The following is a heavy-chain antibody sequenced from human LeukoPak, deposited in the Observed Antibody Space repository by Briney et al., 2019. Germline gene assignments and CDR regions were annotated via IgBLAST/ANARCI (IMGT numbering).Heavy chain of an antibody. D-gene: IGHD1-1*01. Sequence: GGSLRLSCAASGFTFSTYAMSWVRQAPGKGLEWVSHISDNGASTRYADSVKGRFTISRDNSKNTLYLQMNSLRAEDTAVYYCARDSYSKTWNEYFQHWGQGTLVTVSS. CDR3: ARDSYSKTWNEYFQH. V-gene: IGHV3-23*01. CDR2: ISDNGAST. CDR1: GFTFSTYA. J-gene: IGHJ1*01.